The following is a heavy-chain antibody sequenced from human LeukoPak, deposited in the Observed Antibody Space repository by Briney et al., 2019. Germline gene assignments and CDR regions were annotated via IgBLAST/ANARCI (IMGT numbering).Heavy chain of an antibody. V-gene: IGHV4-39*01. D-gene: IGHD1-26*01. CDR2: IYYNGAA. J-gene: IGHJ4*02. Sequence: PSETLSLTCTISGGSISSSSYYWGWIRQPPGKGLQWIGTIYYNGAAQYSPSLKSRVTLSIDTSKNQFSLKLTSVTAADTAVYYCSREDRVGATTGSDHWGQGTLVTVS. CDR1: GGSISSSSYY. CDR3: SREDRVGATTGSDH.